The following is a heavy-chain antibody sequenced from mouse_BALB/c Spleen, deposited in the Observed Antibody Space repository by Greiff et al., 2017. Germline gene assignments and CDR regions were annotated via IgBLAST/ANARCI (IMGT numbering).Heavy chain of an antibody. CDR1: GYAFTNYL. J-gene: IGHJ3*01. CDR2: INPGSGGT. V-gene: IGHV1-54*01. CDR3: ARSGGSSPTWFAY. D-gene: IGHD1-1*01. Sequence: QVQLQQSGAELVRPGTSVKVSCKASGYAFTNYLIEWVKQRPGQGLEWIGVINPGSGGTNYNEKFKGKATLTADKSSSTAYMQLSSLTSDDSAVYFCARSGGSSPTWFAYWGQGTLVTVSA.